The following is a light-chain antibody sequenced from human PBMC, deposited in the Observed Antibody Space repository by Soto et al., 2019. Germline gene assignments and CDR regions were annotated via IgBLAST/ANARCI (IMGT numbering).Light chain of an antibody. CDR3: QQRSDSPST. V-gene: IGKV3-11*01. J-gene: IGKJ4*01. Sequence: EIVLTQSPATLSLSPGDRATLSCRASQSVGSYLGWYQQRPGQAPRLLIYDASSRATGIPARYSGRGSRTDSLLTISSLEPEDFAVYYCQQRSDSPSTFGGGTKVEIK. CDR1: QSVGSY. CDR2: DAS.